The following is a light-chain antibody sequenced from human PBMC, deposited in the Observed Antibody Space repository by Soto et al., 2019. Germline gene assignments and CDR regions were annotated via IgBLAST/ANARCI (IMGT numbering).Light chain of an antibody. Sequence: QSVLTQPPSVSGAPGQRVIISCTGSSSNIGGNSVSWYQRLPGTAPKLLIYDDNKRPSGIPDRFSGSKSGTSATLGITGFQTGDEADYYCGSWDSSLSAYVFGTGTKVTVL. V-gene: IGLV1-51*01. J-gene: IGLJ1*01. CDR1: SSNIGGNS. CDR3: GSWDSSLSAYV. CDR2: DDN.